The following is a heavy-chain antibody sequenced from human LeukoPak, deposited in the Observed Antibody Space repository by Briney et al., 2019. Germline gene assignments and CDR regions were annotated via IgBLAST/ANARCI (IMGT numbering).Heavy chain of an antibody. CDR2: ISGSGGST. CDR1: GFTSSSYA. D-gene: IGHD3-9*01. Sequence: PGGSLRLSYVASGFTSSSYAMSWVRQAPGKGLEWVSAISGSGGSTYYADSVKGRFTISRDNSKNTLFLQMNSLRAEDTAVYYCAKDPYAILTGYRYYFDYWGQGTLVTVSS. J-gene: IGHJ4*02. CDR3: AKDPYAILTGYRYYFDY. V-gene: IGHV3-23*01.